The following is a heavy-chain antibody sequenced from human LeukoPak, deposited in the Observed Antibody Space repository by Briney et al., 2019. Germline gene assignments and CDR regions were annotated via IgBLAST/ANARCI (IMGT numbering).Heavy chain of an antibody. CDR3: ARDDYGDYGVYYYMDV. CDR1: GYTFTSYG. Sequence: ASVRVSCKASGYTFTSYGISWVRQARGQGLEWMGWISAYNGNTNYAQKLQGRVTMTTDTSTSTAYMELRSLRSDDTAVYYCARDDYGDYGVYYYMDVWGKGTTVTVSS. J-gene: IGHJ6*03. D-gene: IGHD4-17*01. V-gene: IGHV1-18*01. CDR2: ISAYNGNT.